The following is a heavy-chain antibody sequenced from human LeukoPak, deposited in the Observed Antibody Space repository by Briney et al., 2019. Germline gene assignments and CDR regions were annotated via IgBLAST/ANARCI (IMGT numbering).Heavy chain of an antibody. CDR3: ARDLRGARDY. J-gene: IGHJ4*02. D-gene: IGHD1-26*01. Sequence: GGSLRLSCAASGFTFSSYGMHWVRQAPGKGLVWVSRINTDGRITNYADSVKGRFTISRDNAKNTLYLQMNSLRAEDTALYYCARDLRGARDYWGQGTLVTVSS. V-gene: IGHV3-74*01. CDR1: GFTFSSYG. CDR2: INTDGRIT.